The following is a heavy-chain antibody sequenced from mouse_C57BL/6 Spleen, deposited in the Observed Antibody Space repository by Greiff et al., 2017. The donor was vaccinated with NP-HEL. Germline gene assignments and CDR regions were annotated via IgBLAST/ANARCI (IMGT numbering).Heavy chain of an antibody. D-gene: IGHD3-2*02. CDR1: GYSFTGYY. Sequence: EVQLQQSGPELVKPGASVKISCKASGYSFTGYYMNWVKQSPEKSLEWIGEINPSTGGTTYNQTFKAKATLAVDKYSSTAYMQLKSLTSEDSAVYYSARPDSSGWAYWGQGTLVTVSA. CDR3: ARPDSSGWAY. V-gene: IGHV1-42*01. J-gene: IGHJ3*01. CDR2: INPSTGGT.